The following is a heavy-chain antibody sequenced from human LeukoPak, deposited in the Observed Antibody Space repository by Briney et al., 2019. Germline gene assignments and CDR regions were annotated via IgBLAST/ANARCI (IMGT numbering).Heavy chain of an antibody. V-gene: IGHV3-11*01. D-gene: IGHD2-15*01. CDR2: ISSSGSTI. J-gene: IGHJ6*02. Sequence: GGSLRLSCAASGFTFSDYYMSWIRQAPGKGLEWVSYISSSGSTIYYADSVKGRFTISRDNAKNSLYLQMNSLRAEDTAVYYCARDASCSGGSCCLNLYGMDVWGQGTTVTVSS. CDR1: GFTFSDYY. CDR3: ARDASCSGGSCCLNLYGMDV.